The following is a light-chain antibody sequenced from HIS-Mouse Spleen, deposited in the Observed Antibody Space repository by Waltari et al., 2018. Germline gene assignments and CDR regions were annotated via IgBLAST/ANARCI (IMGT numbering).Light chain of an antibody. CDR3: CSFAGSYPVV. CDR2: DVS. V-gene: IGLV2-11*01. CDR1: SSAVGGYNY. J-gene: IGLJ2*01. Sequence: QSALTQPRSVSGSPGQSVTISCTGTSSAVGGYNYFSWYQQHPGKAPKLMIYDVSKRPSGVPDRFSGSKSGNTASLTISGLQAEDEADYYCCSFAGSYPVVFGGGTKLTVL.